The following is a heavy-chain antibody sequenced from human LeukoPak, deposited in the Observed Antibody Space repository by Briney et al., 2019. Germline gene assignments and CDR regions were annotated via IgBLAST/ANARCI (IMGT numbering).Heavy chain of an antibody. CDR2: IYYSGST. CDR1: GYSISSSSYY. J-gene: IGHJ4*02. D-gene: IGHD6-6*01. Sequence: PSETLSLTCTVSGYSISSSSYYWGWIRQPPGKGLEWIGSIYYSGSTYYNPSLKSRVTISVDTSKNQFSLKLSSVTAADTAVYYCARKYSSSSYDYWGQGTLVTVSS. CDR3: ARKYSSSSYDY. V-gene: IGHV4-39*07.